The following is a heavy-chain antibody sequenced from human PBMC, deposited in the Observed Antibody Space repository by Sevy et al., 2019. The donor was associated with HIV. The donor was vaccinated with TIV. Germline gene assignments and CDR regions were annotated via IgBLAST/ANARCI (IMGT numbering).Heavy chain of an antibody. CDR3: ARGVGGPEVMISFGGVKYGFDF. CDR1: GGSISTTDYY. CDR2: IHYTGTT. Sequence: SETLSLTCTVSGGSISTTDYYWSWIRQPPGKGLEWIGYIHYTGTTYYNPSLKSRLSRISVDTSRNQFSLKLSFVTAADTAVYYCARGVGGPEVMISFGGVKYGFDFWGQGRMVTVSS. V-gene: IGHV4-30-4*01. D-gene: IGHD3-16*01. J-gene: IGHJ3*01.